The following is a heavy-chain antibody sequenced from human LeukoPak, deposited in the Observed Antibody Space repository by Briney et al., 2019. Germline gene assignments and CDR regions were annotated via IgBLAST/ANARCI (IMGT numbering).Heavy chain of an antibody. D-gene: IGHD3-22*01. CDR1: GFTFSSYW. J-gene: IGHJ4*02. Sequence: GGSLRLSCAASGFTFSSYWMNWVRQAPGKGLEWVANIKQDGSEKYYVDSVKGRFTISRDNAKNSLYLQMNSLRAEDTAVYYCARTAYDSSDFYRFDYWGQGTLVTVPS. V-gene: IGHV3-7*03. CDR2: IKQDGSEK. CDR3: ARTAYDSSDFYRFDY.